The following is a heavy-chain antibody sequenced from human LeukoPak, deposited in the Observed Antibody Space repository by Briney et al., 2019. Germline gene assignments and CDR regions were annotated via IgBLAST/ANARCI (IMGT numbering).Heavy chain of an antibody. CDR1: GFTFSNHN. D-gene: IGHD2/OR15-2a*01. CDR2: INSRSNYI. J-gene: IGHJ4*02. Sequence: GGSLRLSCVASGFTFSNHNMNWVRQAPGKGLEWVSSINSRSNYIYYADSVKGRFTISRDNAKESLYLQMNSLRAEDTAIYFCARDKVSVIPALDYWGQGTLVIVSS. CDR3: ARDKVSVIPALDY. V-gene: IGHV3-21*01.